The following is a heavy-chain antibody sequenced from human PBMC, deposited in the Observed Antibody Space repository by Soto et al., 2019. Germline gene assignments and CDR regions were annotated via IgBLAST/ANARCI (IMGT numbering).Heavy chain of an antibody. D-gene: IGHD2-15*01. CDR2: ISAYNGNT. V-gene: IGHV1-18*01. Sequence: XSVKVSCKASVYTFTSYGISWVRQAPGQGLEWMGWISAYNGNTNYAQKLQGRVTMTTDTSTSTAYMELRSLRSDDTAVYYCARDWYCSGGSCYTRGIDYWGQGTLVTVSS. J-gene: IGHJ4*02. CDR3: ARDWYCSGGSCYTRGIDY. CDR1: VYTFTSYG.